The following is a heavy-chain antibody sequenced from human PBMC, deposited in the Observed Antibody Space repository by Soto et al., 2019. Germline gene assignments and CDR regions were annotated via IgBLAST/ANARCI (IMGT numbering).Heavy chain of an antibody. CDR3: AAEAIVLMVYAFDY. J-gene: IGHJ4*02. V-gene: IGHV4-30-4*08. D-gene: IGHD2-8*01. Sequence: QVQLQESGPGLVRPSQTLSLTCSVSGGSLSSGDSYWSWIRQPPGKGLEWIGYIYNSGTTSYNPSRRSRVTISADTSKNQLSLNLSSVTAEDTAVYYCAAEAIVLMVYAFDYWGQGILVTVSS. CDR1: GGSLSSGDSY. CDR2: IYNSGTT.